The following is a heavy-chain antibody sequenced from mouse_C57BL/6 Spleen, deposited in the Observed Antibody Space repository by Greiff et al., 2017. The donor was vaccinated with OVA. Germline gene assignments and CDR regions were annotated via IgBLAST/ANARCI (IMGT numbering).Heavy chain of an antibody. CDR2: INPYNGDT. CDR1: GYSFTGYF. CDR3: ARDGYWGYFDV. J-gene: IGHJ1*03. Sequence: EVKLMESGPELVKPGDSVKISCKASGYSFTGYFMNWVMQSHGKSLEWIGRINPYNGDTFYNQKFKGKATLTVDKSSSTAHMELRSLTSEDSAVYYCARDGYWGYFDVWGTGTTVTVSS. D-gene: IGHD2-3*01. V-gene: IGHV1-20*01.